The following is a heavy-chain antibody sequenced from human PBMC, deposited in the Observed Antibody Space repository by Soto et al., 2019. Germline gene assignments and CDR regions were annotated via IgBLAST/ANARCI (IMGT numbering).Heavy chain of an antibody. CDR3: AADATAWQQMVPSDY. V-gene: IGHV1-58*01. CDR1: GFTFTSSA. D-gene: IGHD2-8*01. CDR2: IAVGSGYT. J-gene: IGHJ4*02. Sequence: SVKVSCKASGFTFTSSAFQWVRQARGQRLEWIGWIAVGSGYTNYAQRFQDRVTLTRDMSTATTYMELSRLTSEDTAIYYCAADATAWQQMVPSDYWGQGTLVPSPQ.